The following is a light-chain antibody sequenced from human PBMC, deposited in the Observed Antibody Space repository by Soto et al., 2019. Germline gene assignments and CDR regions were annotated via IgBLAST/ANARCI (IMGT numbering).Light chain of an antibody. V-gene: IGLV2-23*01. Sequence: QSALTQPASVSGSPGQSITISCTGSSSDVGSYNLVSWYQHHPGKAPKLMIYEGSKRPSGVSNRFSGSKSGNTASLTISGLQAEDEADHYCCSYAGSSTYVFGTGTKVTVL. CDR3: CSYAGSSTYV. J-gene: IGLJ1*01. CDR1: SSDVGSYNL. CDR2: EGS.